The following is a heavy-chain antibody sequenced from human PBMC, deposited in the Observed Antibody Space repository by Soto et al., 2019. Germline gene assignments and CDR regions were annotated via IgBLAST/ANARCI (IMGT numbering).Heavy chain of an antibody. CDR2: IKSKTDGGTT. D-gene: IGHD3-10*01. CDR1: GFTFSNAW. CDR3: TTDLQRTMVRGSPYYYGMDV. Sequence: PGGSLRLSCAASGFTFSNAWMSWVRQAPGKGLEWVGRIKSKTDGGTTDYAAPVKGRFTISRDDSKNTLYLQMNSLKTEDTAVYYCTTDLQRTMVRGSPYYYGMDVWGQGTTVTVSS. J-gene: IGHJ6*02. V-gene: IGHV3-15*01.